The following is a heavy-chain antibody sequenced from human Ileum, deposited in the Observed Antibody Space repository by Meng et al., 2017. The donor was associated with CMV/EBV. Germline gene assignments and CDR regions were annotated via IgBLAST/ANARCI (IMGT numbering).Heavy chain of an antibody. CDR2: INHSGST. Sequence: CAVYGGYFSGYYWSWIRQPPGKGLEWIGEINHSGSTNYNPSLKSRVTISVDTSKNQFSLKLSSVTAADTAVYYCARGRIQLWHNWFDPWGQGTLVTVSS. CDR3: ARGRIQLWHNWFDP. J-gene: IGHJ5*02. V-gene: IGHV4-34*01. CDR1: GGYFSGYY. D-gene: IGHD5-18*01.